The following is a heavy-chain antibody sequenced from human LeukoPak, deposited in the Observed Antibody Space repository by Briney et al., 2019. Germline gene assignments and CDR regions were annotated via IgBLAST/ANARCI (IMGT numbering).Heavy chain of an antibody. D-gene: IGHD3-22*01. CDR1: GYTFTHYY. Sequence: GASVKVSCKASGYTFTHYYMHWARQAPGQGLEWRGWINPNSGGTNYAQKFQGRVTMTRDTSITTAYMELSRLISDDTAVYYCARVPLLDYYDSSGYYLLFDYWGQGTLVTVSS. J-gene: IGHJ4*02. V-gene: IGHV1-2*02. CDR3: ARVPLLDYYDSSGYYLLFDY. CDR2: INPNSGGT.